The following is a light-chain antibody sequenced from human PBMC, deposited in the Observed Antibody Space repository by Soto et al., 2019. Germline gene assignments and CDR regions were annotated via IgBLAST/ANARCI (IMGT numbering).Light chain of an antibody. CDR1: QSVSSSY. CDR2: GAS. Sequence: EIVLTQSPGTLSLSPGERATLSCRASQSVSSSYLAWFQQKPGQAPRLLFYGASSRAAGIPDRFSGSGSGTGFTFTISRLEPEDFAVYYCQQYGSSPPWTFGQGTKVEIK. V-gene: IGKV3-20*01. J-gene: IGKJ1*01. CDR3: QQYGSSPPWT.